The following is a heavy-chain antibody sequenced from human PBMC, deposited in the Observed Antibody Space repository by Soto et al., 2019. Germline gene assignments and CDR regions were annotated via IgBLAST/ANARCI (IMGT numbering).Heavy chain of an antibody. CDR3: AKDRGAFWGFTN. J-gene: IGHJ4*02. CDR1: GFTFNHYA. Sequence: EVQLLESGGGLVHPGGSLRLSCAASGFTFNHYAMSWVRQAPGKGLEWVSAISGSGDKTYHADSLKGRLAISRDNSKNPLFLQLNTLSADDTAVYYCAKDRGAFWGFTNWGLGTLVTVSS. CDR2: ISGSGDKT. D-gene: IGHD3-10*01. V-gene: IGHV3-23*01.